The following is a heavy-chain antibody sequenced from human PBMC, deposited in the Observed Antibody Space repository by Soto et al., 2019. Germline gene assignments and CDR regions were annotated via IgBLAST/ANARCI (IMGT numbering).Heavy chain of an antibody. CDR3: ARAGHDYGDYVVY. J-gene: IGHJ4*02. V-gene: IGHV3-74*01. D-gene: IGHD4-17*01. Sequence: EVQLVESGGGLVQPGGSLRLSCAASGFTFSSYWMHWVRQAPGKGLVWVSRINSDGSSTSYADSVKGRFTISRDNXKNTLYLQMNSLRAEDTAVYYCARAGHDYGDYVVYWGQGTLVTVSS. CDR1: GFTFSSYW. CDR2: INSDGSST.